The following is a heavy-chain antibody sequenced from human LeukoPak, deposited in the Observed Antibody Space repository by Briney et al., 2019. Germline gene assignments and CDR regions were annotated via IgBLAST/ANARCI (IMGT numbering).Heavy chain of an antibody. CDR3: ARELGPAEPS. CDR2: INRYGSST. CDR1: GYTFSSYW. J-gene: IGHJ5*02. D-gene: IGHD1-14*01. V-gene: IGHV3-74*01. Sequence: GGSLTLSCTASGYTFSSYWMHWVRHSPGQGLVWVSRINRYGSSTSYADSVNGRSTITRDNAKNTLYLQINSLRAEDTAVYYWARELGPAEPSWGQGTLVTVSS.